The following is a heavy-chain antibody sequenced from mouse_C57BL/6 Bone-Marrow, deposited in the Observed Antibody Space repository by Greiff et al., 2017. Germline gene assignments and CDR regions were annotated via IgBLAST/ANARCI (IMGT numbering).Heavy chain of an antibody. Sequence: QVQLQQPGAELVMPGASVKLSCKASGYTFTSYWMHWVKQRPGQGLEWIGEIDPSDSYTNYNQKFKGKSTLNVDKSSSTAYMQLSSLTSGDSAVYYCASCDYDVRVYWYFDVWGTGTTVTVSS. V-gene: IGHV1-69*01. CDR3: ASCDYDVRVYWYFDV. J-gene: IGHJ1*03. CDR1: GYTFTSYW. D-gene: IGHD2-4*01. CDR2: IDPSDSYT.